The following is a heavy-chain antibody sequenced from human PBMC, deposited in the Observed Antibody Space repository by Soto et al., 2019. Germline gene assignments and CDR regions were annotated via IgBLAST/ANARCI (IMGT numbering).Heavy chain of an antibody. Sequence: PGGSLRLSCASSGFTFSSYSMNLVRQAPGKGLEWVSSISSSSSYIYYADSVKGRFTISRDNAKNSLYLQMNSLRAEDTAVYYCARDPPYKRIAAAGPFDYWGQGTLVTVSS. D-gene: IGHD6-13*01. CDR1: GFTFSSYS. CDR3: ARDPPYKRIAAAGPFDY. CDR2: ISSSSSYI. V-gene: IGHV3-21*01. J-gene: IGHJ4*02.